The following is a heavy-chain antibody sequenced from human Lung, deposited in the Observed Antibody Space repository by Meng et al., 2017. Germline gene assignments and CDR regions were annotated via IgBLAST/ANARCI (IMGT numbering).Heavy chain of an antibody. V-gene: IGHV1-69*02. J-gene: IGHJ4*02. CDR1: GGTVSRYS. CDR3: ASAMGNYVPATNEWTPSYFDY. D-gene: IGHD3-16*01. Sequence: QVQLVQSGAEGKKPGSSVRVACKAAGGTVSRYSFSWVRQAPGQGLEWMGRIIPILERANYAQKFQGRVTITADISTTTAYMEMRSLRSEDTAVYYCASAMGNYVPATNEWTPSYFDYLGRGTLVTVSS. CDR2: IIPILERA.